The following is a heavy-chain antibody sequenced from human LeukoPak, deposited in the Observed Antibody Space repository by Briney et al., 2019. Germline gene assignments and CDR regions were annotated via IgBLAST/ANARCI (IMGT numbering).Heavy chain of an antibody. CDR2: IRYDGSNK. V-gene: IGHV3-30*02. D-gene: IGHD3-3*01. CDR1: GFTFSSYG. Sequence: PGGSLRLSCAASGFTFSSYGMHWVRQAPGKGLEWVAFIRYDGSNKYYADSVKGRFTISRDNSKNTLYLQMNSLRAEDTAVYYCAKERRFLEWFFDYWGQGTLVTVSS. J-gene: IGHJ4*02. CDR3: AKERRFLEWFFDY.